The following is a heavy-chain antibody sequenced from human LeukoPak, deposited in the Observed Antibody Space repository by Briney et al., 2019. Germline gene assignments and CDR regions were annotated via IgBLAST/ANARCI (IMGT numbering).Heavy chain of an antibody. V-gene: IGHV1-69*13. Sequence: SVKVSCKASGGTFSSYAISWVRQAPGQGLEWMGGIIPIFGTANYAQKFQGRVTITADESTSTAYMELSSLRSEDTAVYYCARSPLSGYPVYYYYYMDVWGKGTTVTISS. CDR1: GGTFSSYA. J-gene: IGHJ6*03. D-gene: IGHD3-22*01. CDR2: IIPIFGTA. CDR3: ARSPLSGYPVYYYYYMDV.